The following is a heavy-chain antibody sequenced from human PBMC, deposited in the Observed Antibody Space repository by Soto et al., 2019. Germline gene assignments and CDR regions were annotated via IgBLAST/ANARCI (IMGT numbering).Heavy chain of an antibody. V-gene: IGHV3-74*01. CDR3: MRGNTGYGNFDY. CDR2: IYRDGTT. CDR1: GFSLNNYW. J-gene: IGHJ4*02. Sequence: EVQLEESGGGLFQPGGSLRLTCAVSGFSLNNYWMHWVRQRPGKGLVWVARIYRDGTTSYADSVKGRFTISRDNAKNTVSLQMTSLKDEDTAVYYCMRGNTGYGNFDYWGQGTLVTVSS. D-gene: IGHD5-12*01.